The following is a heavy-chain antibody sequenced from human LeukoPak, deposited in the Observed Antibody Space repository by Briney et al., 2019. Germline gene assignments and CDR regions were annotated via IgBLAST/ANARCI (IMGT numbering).Heavy chain of an antibody. J-gene: IGHJ4*02. CDR2: FDPEDGET. D-gene: IGHD2-21*02. CDR1: GYTLTELS. Sequence: GASEKVSCKVSGYTLTELSMHWVRQAPGKGLEWMGGFDPEDGETIYAQKFQGRVTMTEDTSTDTAYMELSSLRSEDTAVYYCVRGGLHCRGTDCYSTGLFDSWGRGTLVIVSS. V-gene: IGHV1-24*01. CDR3: VRGGLHCRGTDCYSTGLFDS.